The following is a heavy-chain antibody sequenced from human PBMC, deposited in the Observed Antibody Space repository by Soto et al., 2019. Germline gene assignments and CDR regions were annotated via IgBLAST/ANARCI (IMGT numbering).Heavy chain of an antibody. CDR1: GFTFRSFP. D-gene: IGHD1-26*01. CDR2: ISGSGGST. Sequence: EVQLLESGGGLVQPGGSLRPPCAPSGFTFRSFPIRWVRKPPGKGLEWVSAISGSGGSTYYADSVKARFTISRDNSKNTLYLQMNSLRAEDTAVYYCARRGSGSYYDYWGQGTLVTVSS. J-gene: IGHJ4*02. V-gene: IGHV3-23*01. CDR3: ARRGSGSYYDY.